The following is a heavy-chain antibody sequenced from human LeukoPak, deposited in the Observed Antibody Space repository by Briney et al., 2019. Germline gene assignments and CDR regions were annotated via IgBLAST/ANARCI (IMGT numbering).Heavy chain of an antibody. V-gene: IGHV4-31*03. CDR1: GGSISSGGYY. Sequence: PSETLSLTCTVSGGSISSGGYYWSWIRQHPGKGLEWIGYNYYSGSTYYNPSLKSRVTISVDTSKNQFSLKLSSVTAADTAVYYCARKRSSGYHYYYYYMDVWGKGTTVTFSS. D-gene: IGHD3-22*01. CDR2: NYYSGST. CDR3: ARKRSSGYHYYYYYMDV. J-gene: IGHJ6*03.